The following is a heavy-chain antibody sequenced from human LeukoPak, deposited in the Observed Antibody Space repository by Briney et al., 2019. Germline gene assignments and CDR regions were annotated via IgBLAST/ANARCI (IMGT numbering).Heavy chain of an antibody. CDR3: AREATIFTDY. J-gene: IGHJ4*02. D-gene: IGHD3-3*01. V-gene: IGHV3-48*03. CDR2: ISSSGSII. CDR1: GFTFSSYE. Sequence: GGYLRLSCAASGFTFSSYEMNWVRPAPGKGLEWVSYISSSGSIIHYADSVKGRFTISRDNAKNSLYLQMNSLRAEDTAVYYCAREATIFTDYWGQGTLVTVSS.